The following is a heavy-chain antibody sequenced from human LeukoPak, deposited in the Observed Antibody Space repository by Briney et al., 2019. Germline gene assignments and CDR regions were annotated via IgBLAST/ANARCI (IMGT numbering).Heavy chain of an antibody. J-gene: IGHJ4*02. CDR2: MNTNSGGT. CDR1: ASGFTVSY. Sequence: ASVTLSFTSSASGFTVSYMHWVRQAPGPGHEWMGWMNTNSGGTSYAQKFQGRVTMTRETSISTAYMELSRLRSDDTAVYYCAGGTRSGYTQHDSWGQGTLVTVSS. CDR3: AGGTRSGYTQHDS. D-gene: IGHD3-22*01. V-gene: IGHV1-2*02.